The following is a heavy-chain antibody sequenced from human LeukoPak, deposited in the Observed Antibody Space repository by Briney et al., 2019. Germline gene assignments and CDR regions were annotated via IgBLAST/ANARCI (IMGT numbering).Heavy chain of an antibody. J-gene: IGHJ4*02. CDR2: ISGSGGST. D-gene: IGHD6-13*01. V-gene: IGHV3-23*01. CDR1: GFTFSSYA. Sequence: PGGSLRLSCAASGFTFSSYAMSWVRQAPGKGLEWVSAISGSGGSTYYADSVKGRFTISRDNSKNTLYLQMNSLRAEDTAVYCCAKDRSRAAAVSDFDYWGQGTLVTVSS. CDR3: AKDRSRAAAVSDFDY.